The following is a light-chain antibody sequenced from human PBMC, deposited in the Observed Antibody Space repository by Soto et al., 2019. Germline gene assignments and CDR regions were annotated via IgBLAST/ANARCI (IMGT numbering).Light chain of an antibody. CDR3: WQRSNWPRT. Sequence: VFAQGKSALPRSPGVSNTLYGRASQSVSNNYLAWYQQKPRQAPRRLIYGASNRATGIPDRFSGSGSGTDFTLTISSLEPEDFAAYYCWQRSNWPRTFGQGTKVDIK. CDR2: GAS. V-gene: IGKV3D-20*02. J-gene: IGKJ1*01. CDR1: QSVSNNY.